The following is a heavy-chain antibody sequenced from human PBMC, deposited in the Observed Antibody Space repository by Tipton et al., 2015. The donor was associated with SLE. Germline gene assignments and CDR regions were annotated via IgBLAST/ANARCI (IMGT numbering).Heavy chain of an antibody. CDR1: GFTFSSCA. CDR3: ATTGY. CDR2: IYGGGSA. V-gene: IGHV3-23*03. J-gene: IGHJ4*02. Sequence: SLRLSCAASGFTFSSCAMTWVRQAPGKGLEWVAVIYGGGSATYADSLKGRFTISRDNSKNTLYLQMNSLRVEDTAIYYCATTGYWGQGTLVTVSS.